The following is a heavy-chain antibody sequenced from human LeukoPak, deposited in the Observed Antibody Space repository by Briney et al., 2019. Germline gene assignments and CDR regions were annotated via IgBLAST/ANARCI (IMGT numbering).Heavy chain of an antibody. CDR1: GGSISSSSYY. D-gene: IGHD6-6*01. J-gene: IGHJ4*02. V-gene: IGHV4-39*07. CDR2: IYYSGST. Sequence: PSETLSLTCTVSGGSISSSSYYWGWIRQPPGKGLEWIGSIYYSGSTYYNPSLKSRVTISVDTSKNQFSLKLSSVTAADTAVYYCARAREPYSSSSGLFGGFDYWGQGTLVTVSS. CDR3: ARAREPYSSSSGLFGGFDY.